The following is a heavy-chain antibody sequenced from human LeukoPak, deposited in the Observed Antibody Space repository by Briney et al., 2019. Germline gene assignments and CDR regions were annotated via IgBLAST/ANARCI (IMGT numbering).Heavy chain of an antibody. CDR1: VYTFTVSY. J-gene: IGHJ4*02. CDR2: TNPSTGGT. CDR3: ARGGAFCSITTCHEFDH. Sequence: GASVKVSFKTSVYTFTVSYLHWVRQVRGQGGEWMGWTNPSTGGTKSAQQFEGRVTMTRDTSNTTGYLELRSLRLDDTATYYCARGGAFCSITTCHEFDHWGQGTLVIVSS. V-gene: IGHV1-2*02. D-gene: IGHD2-2*01.